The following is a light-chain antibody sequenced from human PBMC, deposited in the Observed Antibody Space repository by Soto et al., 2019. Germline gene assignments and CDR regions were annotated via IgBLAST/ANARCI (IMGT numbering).Light chain of an antibody. CDR2: GAS. CDR1: QSVSSN. J-gene: IGKJ1*01. CDR3: QQYNSWPPT. V-gene: IGKV3-15*01. Sequence: EIVMTQSPATLSVSPGERATLSCRTSQSVSSNLAWYQQKPGQAPRLLIYGASTRATDIPARFSGSGSGTEFTLTISSLQSEDFAVYYCQQYNSWPPTFGQGTKVDI.